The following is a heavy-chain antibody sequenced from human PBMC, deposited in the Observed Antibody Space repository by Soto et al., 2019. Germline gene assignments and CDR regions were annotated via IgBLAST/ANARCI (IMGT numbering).Heavy chain of an antibody. J-gene: IGHJ6*02. CDR1: GLIFSSYG. CDR3: AKDRTVTGWVQYDMDV. CDR2: ILYDGSNK. Sequence: QVQLVESGGGVVQPGRSLRLSCAASGLIFSSYGIHWVRQAPGKGLEWVAAILYDGSNKYYTDSVKGRFTISRDNSKNTLYLQMNSLRAEDTAVYYCAKDRTVTGWVQYDMDVWGPGTTVTVSS. V-gene: IGHV3-30*18. D-gene: IGHD4-17*01.